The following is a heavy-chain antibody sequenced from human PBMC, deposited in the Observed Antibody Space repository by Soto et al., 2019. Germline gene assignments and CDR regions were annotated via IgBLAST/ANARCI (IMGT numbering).Heavy chain of an antibody. V-gene: IGHV3-30*03. CDR1: GFTFGSYT. Sequence: PGGSLRLSCTAAGFTFGSYTINWVRQAPGKGLEWVAVVSHDGRNTHYADSVKGRFTISRDSSKNTVSLEMTSLRAEDTAVYYCARPTYYYDSSGPPAYWGQGTLVTVSS. CDR3: ARPTYYYDSSGPPAY. CDR2: VSHDGRNT. D-gene: IGHD3-22*01. J-gene: IGHJ4*02.